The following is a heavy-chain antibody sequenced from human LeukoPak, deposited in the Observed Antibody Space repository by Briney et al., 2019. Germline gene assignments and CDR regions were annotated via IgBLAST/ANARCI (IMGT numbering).Heavy chain of an antibody. J-gene: IGHJ4*02. Sequence: ASVKVSCKASGYTFTGYYMHWVRQAPGQGLEWMGWINPNSGGTNYAQEFQGRVTMTSDTSISTAYMELSGLRSDDTAVYYCGRDWELRFHQGGLDYWGQGALVTVSS. CDR3: GRDWELRFHQGGLDY. CDR1: GYTFTGYY. CDR2: INPNSGGT. D-gene: IGHD3-3*01. V-gene: IGHV1-2*02.